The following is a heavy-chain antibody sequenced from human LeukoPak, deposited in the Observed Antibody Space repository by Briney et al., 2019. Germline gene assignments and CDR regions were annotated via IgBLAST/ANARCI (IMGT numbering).Heavy chain of an antibody. CDR2: IYTSGST. D-gene: IGHD6-19*01. CDR1: GGSINNYY. J-gene: IGHJ4*02. V-gene: IGHV4-4*07. Sequence: SETLSLTCTVSGGSINNYYWSWIRQPAGKGLEWIGRIYTSGSTNYNPSLRSRVTMSLDTSKNQFSLKLSSVTAADTAVYYCVRVHSWDSSSGSFYYFDYWGQGTLVTVSS. CDR3: VRVHSWDSSSGSFYYFDY.